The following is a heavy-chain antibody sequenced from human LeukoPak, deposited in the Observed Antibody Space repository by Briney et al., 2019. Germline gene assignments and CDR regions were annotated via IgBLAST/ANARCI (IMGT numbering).Heavy chain of an antibody. J-gene: IGHJ4*02. CDR3: ARGIAAAWLGRYYFDY. Sequence: SETLSLTCTVSGGSISSYYWSWIRRPAGKGLEWIGRIYTSGSTNYNPSLKSRVTMSVDTSKNQFSLKLSSVTAADTAVYYCARGIAAAWLGRYYFDYWGQGTLVTVSS. V-gene: IGHV4-4*07. D-gene: IGHD6-13*01. CDR2: IYTSGST. CDR1: GGSISSYY.